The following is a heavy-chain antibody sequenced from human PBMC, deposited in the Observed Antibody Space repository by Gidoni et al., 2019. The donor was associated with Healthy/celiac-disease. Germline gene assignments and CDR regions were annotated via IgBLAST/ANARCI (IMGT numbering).Heavy chain of an antibody. D-gene: IGHD6-19*01. CDR2: IIPIFGTA. V-gene: IGHV1-69*01. J-gene: IGHJ4*02. CDR1: GGPFSSYA. Sequence: QVQLVQSGAEVKKPGSSVKVSCKASGGPFSSYAISWVRQAPGQGLEWMGGIIPIFGTANYAQKFQGRVTITADESTSTAYMELSSLRSEDTAVYYCARDGEVSSGWYWNYWGQGTLVTVSS. CDR3: ARDGEVSSGWYWNY.